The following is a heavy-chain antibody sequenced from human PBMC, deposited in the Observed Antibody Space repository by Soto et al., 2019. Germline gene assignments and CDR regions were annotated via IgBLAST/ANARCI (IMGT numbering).Heavy chain of an antibody. V-gene: IGHV3-48*01. J-gene: IGHJ6*03. CDR1: GFTFSSYS. D-gene: IGHD4-17*01. CDR3: ARVTVTTSWDYYYYYMDV. Sequence: GGSLRLSCAASGFTFSSYSMNWVRQAPGKGLEWVSYISSSSSTIYYADSVKGRFTISRDNAKNSLYLQMNSLRAEDTAVYYCARVTVTTSWDYYYYYMDVWGKGTTVTVSS. CDR2: ISSSSSTI.